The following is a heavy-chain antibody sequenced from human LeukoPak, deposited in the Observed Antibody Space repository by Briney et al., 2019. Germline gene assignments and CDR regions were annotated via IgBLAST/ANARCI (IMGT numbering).Heavy chain of an antibody. CDR2: VDGAGRHT. Sequence: GGSLRLSCAASGFTFSSYGMHWVRQAPGKGLEWVASVDGAGRHTYYADSVKGRFTISRDNSNNTLYLQMNSLRAEDTAVYYCAKREYSSVSKYFHHWGQGTLVTVSS. D-gene: IGHD6-19*01. V-gene: IGHV3-NL1*01. J-gene: IGHJ1*01. CDR3: AKREYSSVSKYFHH. CDR1: GFTFSSYG.